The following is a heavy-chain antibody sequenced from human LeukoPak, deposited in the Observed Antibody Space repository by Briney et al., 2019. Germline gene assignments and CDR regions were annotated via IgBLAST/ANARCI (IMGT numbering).Heavy chain of an antibody. CDR3: AREGARYYYDSSGYSTSFFDY. J-gene: IGHJ4*02. Sequence: SVKVSCKASGGTSSSYAISWVRQAPGQGLEWMGGIIPIFGTANYAQKFQGRVTITTDESTSTAYMELSSLRSEDTAVYYCAREGARYYYDSSGYSTSFFDYWGQGTLVTVSS. D-gene: IGHD3-22*01. CDR2: IIPIFGTA. V-gene: IGHV1-69*05. CDR1: GGTSSSYA.